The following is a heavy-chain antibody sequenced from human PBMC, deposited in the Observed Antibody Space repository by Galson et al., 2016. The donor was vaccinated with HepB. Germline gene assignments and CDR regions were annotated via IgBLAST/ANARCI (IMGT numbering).Heavy chain of an antibody. CDR2: TSSSSGVT. Sequence: SLRLSCAVSGFTVSTYNMHWVRQAPAKGTAWIAFTSSSSGVTFYSDSVNGRLTISRDNANKSLYLQMNSLRDEDTALYYCASPGFWFRNWGQGTLVTVSS. J-gene: IGHJ4*02. D-gene: IGHD3-10*01. V-gene: IGHV3-48*02. CDR3: ASPGFWFRN. CDR1: GFTVSTYN.